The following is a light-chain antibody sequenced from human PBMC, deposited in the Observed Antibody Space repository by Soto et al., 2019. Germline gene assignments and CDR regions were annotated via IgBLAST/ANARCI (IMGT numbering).Light chain of an antibody. CDR3: AAWDDSLNSGG. J-gene: IGLJ1*01. CDR1: SSNIGSNT. V-gene: IGLV1-44*01. CDR2: SNN. Sequence: QSVLTQPPSATGTPGQRVTISCSGSSSNIGSNTVNWYQQLPGTAPKLLIYSNNQRPSGVPDRFSGSKSGTSASLAISGLQSEDEADYYCAAWDDSLNSGGFGTGTKLTVL.